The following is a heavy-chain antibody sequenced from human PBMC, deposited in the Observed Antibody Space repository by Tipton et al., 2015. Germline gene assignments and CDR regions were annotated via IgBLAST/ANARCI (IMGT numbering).Heavy chain of an antibody. D-gene: IGHD1/OR15-1a*01. CDR1: GFTFDVYA. Sequence: SLRLSCAASGFTFDVYAMNWVRQAPGKGLEWVSAISGSGGATFYADSVKGRFTISRGNSEKTVFLQMNSLRPDDTAVYYCARDQTTRYYYGMDVWGQGTTVTVSS. J-gene: IGHJ6*02. V-gene: IGHV3-23*01. CDR3: ARDQTTRYYYGMDV. CDR2: ISGSGGAT.